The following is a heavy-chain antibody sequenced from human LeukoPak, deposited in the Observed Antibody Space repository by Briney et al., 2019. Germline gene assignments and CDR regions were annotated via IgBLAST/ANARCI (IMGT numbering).Heavy chain of an antibody. J-gene: IGHJ4*02. Sequence: ASVKVSCKASSYTFTSYGISWVRQAPGQGLEWMGWISAYNGNTNYAQKLQGRVTMATDTSTSTAYMELRSLRSDDTAVYYCARELYYYDSSGSYGDYWGQGTLVTVSS. CDR3: ARELYYYDSSGSYGDY. CDR2: ISAYNGNT. V-gene: IGHV1-18*01. D-gene: IGHD3-22*01. CDR1: SYTFTSYG.